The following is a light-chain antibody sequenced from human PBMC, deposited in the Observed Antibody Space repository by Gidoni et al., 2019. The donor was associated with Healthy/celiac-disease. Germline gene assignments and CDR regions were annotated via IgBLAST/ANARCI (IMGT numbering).Light chain of an antibody. V-gene: IGKV3D-15*01. Sequence: EIVMTQSPATLSVSPGERATLSCRAGQSVSSNLAWYQQKPGQAPRLLIYGASTRATGIPARFSGSGSGTEFTLTISSLQSEDFAVYYCQQYNNWQYTFXQXTKLEIK. CDR3: QQYNNWQYT. CDR2: GAS. CDR1: QSVSSN. J-gene: IGKJ2*01.